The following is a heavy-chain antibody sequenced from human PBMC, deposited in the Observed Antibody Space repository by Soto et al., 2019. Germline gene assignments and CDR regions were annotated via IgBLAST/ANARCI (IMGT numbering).Heavy chain of an antibody. D-gene: IGHD3-9*01. CDR3: ARDALRYFDWSTVMGY. V-gene: IGHV1-18*01. Sequence: ASVKVSCKASGYTFTSYGISWVRHAPGQGLEWMGWISAYNGNTNYAQKLQGRVTMTTDTSTSTAYMELRSLRSDDTAVYYCARDALRYFDWSTVMGYWGQGTLVTVS. CDR1: GYTFTSYG. J-gene: IGHJ4*02. CDR2: ISAYNGNT.